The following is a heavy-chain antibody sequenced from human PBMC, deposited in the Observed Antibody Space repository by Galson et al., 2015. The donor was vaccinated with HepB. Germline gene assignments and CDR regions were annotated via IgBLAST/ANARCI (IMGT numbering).Heavy chain of an antibody. J-gene: IGHJ4*02. D-gene: IGHD3-10*01. V-gene: IGHV3-23*01. CDR1: GFTLVEYA. Sequence: SLRLSCATSGFTLVEYAESWFPQGPGKGLGWGSGIRAGGTTTSYAGSVKGRFTIFRDNSKNTVYLDASSLRAEDTAIYYCAKGSLSGAVSYFDFWGQGTLVTVSS. CDR3: AKGSLSGAVSYFDF. CDR2: IRAGGTTT.